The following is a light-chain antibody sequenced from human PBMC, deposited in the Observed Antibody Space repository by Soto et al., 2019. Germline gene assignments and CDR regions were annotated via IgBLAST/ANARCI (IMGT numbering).Light chain of an antibody. V-gene: IGLV2-14*01. CDR1: SSDVGGHDY. J-gene: IGLJ1*01. CDR3: SSYSGTTLV. Sequence: QSVLTQPASVSGSPGQSITISCTGTSSDVGGHDYASWYQQHPGKAPKLIIYEVRNRPSGVSNRFSGSRSGNTASLTISGLQAEDEADYYCSSYSGTTLVFGTGTKVTVL. CDR2: EVR.